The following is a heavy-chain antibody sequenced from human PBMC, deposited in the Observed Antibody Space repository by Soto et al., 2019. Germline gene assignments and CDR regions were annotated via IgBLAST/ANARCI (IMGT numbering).Heavy chain of an antibody. J-gene: IGHJ4*02. CDR2: IWYDGSNK. V-gene: IGHV3-33*06. CDR3: AKARIAIVE. Sequence: QVQLVESGGGVVQPGRSLRLSCAASGFTFSNYGMHWVRQAPGKGLEWVAVIWYDGSNKYYADSVKGRFTISRDNSKNTVYLQMNSLRAEDTAVYYCAKARIAIVEWGQGTLVTVSS. CDR1: GFTFSNYG. D-gene: IGHD3-22*01.